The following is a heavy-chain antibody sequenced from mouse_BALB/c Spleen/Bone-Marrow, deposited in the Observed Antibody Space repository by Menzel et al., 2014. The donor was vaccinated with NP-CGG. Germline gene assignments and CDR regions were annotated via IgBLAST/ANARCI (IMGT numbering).Heavy chain of an antibody. Sequence: QVQLQQSGADLAKPGASVKMSCKASGYTFTRYWMHWVKQRPGQGLEWIGYINPSTGDTEYNQKFKDKATLTADMSSSTAYMQLSSLTSGDSAVYYCARGNYEAMDSWGQGTSVTVSS. CDR2: INPSTGDT. CDR3: ARGNYEAMDS. D-gene: IGHD2-1*01. V-gene: IGHV1-7*01. CDR1: GYTFTRYW. J-gene: IGHJ4*01.